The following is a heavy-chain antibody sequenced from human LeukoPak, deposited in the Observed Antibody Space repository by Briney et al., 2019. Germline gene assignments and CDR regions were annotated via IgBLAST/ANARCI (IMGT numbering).Heavy chain of an antibody. J-gene: IGHJ4*02. V-gene: IGHV1-2*02. CDR3: ARGSSSAVDDFDS. CDR1: GYTFTGYY. CDR2: INPNSGGT. Sequence: ASVKVSCKGSGYTFTGYYMHWVRQAPGQGLEWMGWINPNSGGTNNAQKFQGRVTMTRDTSISTAYMELSSLRSDDTAAYYCARGSSSAVDDFDSWGQGTLVTVSS. D-gene: IGHD6-13*01.